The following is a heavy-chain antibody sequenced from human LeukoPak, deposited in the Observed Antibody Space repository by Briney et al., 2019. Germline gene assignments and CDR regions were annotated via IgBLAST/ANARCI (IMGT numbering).Heavy chain of an antibody. CDR2: IYYSGST. V-gene: IGHV4-30-4*01. D-gene: IGHD5-24*01. J-gene: IGHJ4*02. Sequence: SQTLSLTCTVSGGSISSGDYYWSWIRQPPGKGLEWIGYIYYSGSTYYNPSLKSRVTISVDTSKNQFSLKLSSVTAADTAVYYCARDSSRDGYNPNYFDYWGQGTLVTVSP. CDR1: GGSISSGDYY. CDR3: ARDSSRDGYNPNYFDY.